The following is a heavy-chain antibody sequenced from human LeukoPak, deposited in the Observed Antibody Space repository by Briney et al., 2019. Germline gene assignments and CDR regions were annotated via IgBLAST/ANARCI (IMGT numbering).Heavy chain of an antibody. V-gene: IGHV4-61*02. CDR2: IYTSGST. Sequence: SETLSLTCTVSGGSISSGSYYWSWIRQPAGKGLEWIGRIYTSGSTNYNPSLKSRVTISVDTSKNQFSLKLSSVTAADTAVYYCARGPLYSSSWSELDYWGQGTLVTVSS. CDR1: GGSISSGSYY. D-gene: IGHD6-13*01. CDR3: ARGPLYSSSWSELDY. J-gene: IGHJ4*02.